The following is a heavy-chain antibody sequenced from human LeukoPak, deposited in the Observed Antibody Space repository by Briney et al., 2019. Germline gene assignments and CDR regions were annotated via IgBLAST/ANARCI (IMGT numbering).Heavy chain of an antibody. V-gene: IGHV4-59*08. CDR3: ARHGGYYASSGYFGN. CDR1: GGSISSYY. Sequence: SEILSLTCTVSGGSISSYYWSWIRQPPGKGLEWIGYIYYSGSTNYNPSLKSRVTISVDTSKNQFSLKLSSVTAADTAVYYCARHGGYYASSGYFGNWGQGTLVTVSS. D-gene: IGHD3-22*01. CDR2: IYYSGST. J-gene: IGHJ4*02.